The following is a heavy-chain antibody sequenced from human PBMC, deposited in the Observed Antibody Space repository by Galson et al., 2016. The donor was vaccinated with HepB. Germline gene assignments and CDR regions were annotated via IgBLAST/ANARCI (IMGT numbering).Heavy chain of an antibody. CDR2: IIPVFGTA. CDR3: ARGARFVVWSHDY. V-gene: IGHV1-69*06. J-gene: IGHJ4*01. D-gene: IGHD3-3*01. Sequence: SVKVSCKASGGTFSSYTISWVRQAPGQGLEWMGGIIPVFGTANYAQKFQGRVTITADKSTTTAYMELSSLRSGDTAVYYCARGARFVVWSHDYWGHGTLVTVSS. CDR1: GGTFSSYT.